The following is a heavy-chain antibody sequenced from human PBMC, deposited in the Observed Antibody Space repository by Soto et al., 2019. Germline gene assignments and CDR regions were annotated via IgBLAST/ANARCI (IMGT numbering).Heavy chain of an antibody. D-gene: IGHD4-17*01. V-gene: IGHV4-59*01. Sequence: SETLSLTCTVSGGSITSYYWSWIRQPPGKGLEWIGNIYYSGSTSYNPSLKSRVTISVDMSKNQFSLKLSSVTAADTAVYYCARDEYGAYWGHGTLVTVSS. CDR2: IYYSGST. CDR3: ARDEYGAY. J-gene: IGHJ4*01. CDR1: GGSITSYY.